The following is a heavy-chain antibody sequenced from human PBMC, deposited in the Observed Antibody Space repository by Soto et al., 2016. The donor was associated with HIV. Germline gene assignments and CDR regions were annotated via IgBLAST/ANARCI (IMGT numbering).Heavy chain of an antibody. CDR2: ISAYNGQT. CDR1: GYTFKNFG. Sequence: QVQLVQSGAEVRKPGASVKVSCKAPGYTFKNFGISWVRQAPGQGLEWMGWISAYNGQTNYAQKLQGRVTMTTDTSTSTAYMGLRSLRSDDTAVYYCARYQLLLFDYWAREPWSPSP. V-gene: IGHV1-18*01. D-gene: IGHD2-2*01. CDR3: ARYQLLLFDY. J-gene: IGHJ4*02.